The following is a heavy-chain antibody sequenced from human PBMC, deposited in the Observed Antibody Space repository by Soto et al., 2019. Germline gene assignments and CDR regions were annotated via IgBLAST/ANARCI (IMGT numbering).Heavy chain of an antibody. CDR2: ISGSGVRT. J-gene: IGHJ4*02. CDR1: GFIFSTSGSAFSRYA. Sequence: GGSLRLSCAASGFIFSTSGSAFSRYAMTWVRQTPGKALEWVSSISGSGVRTYYSDSVRGRFTISRDNSKDRLYLEMNSARAEDTAVYYCATPAYDYWGQGTLVTVSS. CDR3: ATPAYDY. V-gene: IGHV3-23*01. D-gene: IGHD3-16*01.